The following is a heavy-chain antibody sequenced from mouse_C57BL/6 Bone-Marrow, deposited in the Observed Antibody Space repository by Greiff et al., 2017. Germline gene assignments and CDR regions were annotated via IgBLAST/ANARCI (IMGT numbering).Heavy chain of an antibody. CDR2: ISDGGSYT. V-gene: IGHV5-4*03. CDR3: GGGSFAY. CDR1: GFTFSSYA. Sequence: EVKLVESGGGLVKPGGSLKLSCAASGFTFSSYAMSWVRQTPEKRLEWVATISDGGSYTYYPDNVKGRFTISRDNAKNNLYLQMSHLKSEDTAMXYCGGGSFAYWGQGTLVTVSA. J-gene: IGHJ3*01.